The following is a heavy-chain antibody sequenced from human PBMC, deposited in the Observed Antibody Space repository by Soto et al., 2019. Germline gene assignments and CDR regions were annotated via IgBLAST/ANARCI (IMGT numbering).Heavy chain of an antibody. CDR1: GFTFSSYS. J-gene: IGHJ4*02. CDR2: ISSSSSTI. CDR3: ASGYSGYDYDPQFDY. V-gene: IGHV3-48*01. Sequence: GGSLRLSCAASGFTFSSYSMNWVRQAPGKGLEWVSYISSSSSTIYYADSVKGRFTISRDNAKNSLYLQMNSLRAEDTAVYYCASGYSGYDYDPQFDYWGQGTLVTVSS. D-gene: IGHD5-12*01.